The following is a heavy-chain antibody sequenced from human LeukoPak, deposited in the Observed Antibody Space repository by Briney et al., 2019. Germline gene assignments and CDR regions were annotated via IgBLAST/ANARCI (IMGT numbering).Heavy chain of an antibody. CDR1: GGTFSSYA. V-gene: IGHV1-69*05. CDR2: IIPIFGTA. D-gene: IGHD3-22*01. Sequence: GASVKVSCKASGGTFSSYAISWVRQAPGQGLEWMGGIIPIFGTANYAQKFQGRVTITTDESTSTAYMELSSLRSEDTAVYYCARSARTYYYDSSGPSEDYWGQGTLVTVSS. CDR3: ARSARTYYYDSSGPSEDY. J-gene: IGHJ4*02.